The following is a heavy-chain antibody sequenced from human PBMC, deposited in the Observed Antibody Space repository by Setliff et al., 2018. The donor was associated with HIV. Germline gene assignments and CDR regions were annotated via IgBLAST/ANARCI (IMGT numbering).Heavy chain of an antibody. CDR3: ASGYSSAFVEYYMDV. J-gene: IGHJ6*03. CDR2: IYYTGTT. CDR1: DDSISSYC. D-gene: IGHD6-25*01. V-gene: IGHV4-59*08. Sequence: PSETLSLTCTVSDDSISSYCWSWIRQPPGKGLGWIGLIYYTGTTNYNPSLKSRFTISMDTSKKHFSLKLTSVTAADTAVYYCASGYSSAFVEYYMDVWGKGTTITVSS.